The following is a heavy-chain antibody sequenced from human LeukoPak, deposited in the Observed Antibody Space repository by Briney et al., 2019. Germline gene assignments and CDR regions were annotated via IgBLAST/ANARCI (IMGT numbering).Heavy chain of an antibody. V-gene: IGHV4-59*01. J-gene: IGHJ6*02. CDR1: GGSISSYY. CDR2: IYYSGST. CDR3: ARSLWLRSQGPFYYGMDV. Sequence: PSETLSLTCTVSGGSISSYYWSWVRQPPGKGLEWIGYIYYSGSTNYNPSLKSRVTISVDTSKNQFSLKLSSVTAADTAVYYCARSLWLRSQGPFYYGMDVWGRGTTVTVSS. D-gene: IGHD5-12*01.